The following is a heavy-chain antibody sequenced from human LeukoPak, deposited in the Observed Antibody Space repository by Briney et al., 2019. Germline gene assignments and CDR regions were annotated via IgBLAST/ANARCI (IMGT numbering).Heavy chain of an antibody. V-gene: IGHV3-23*01. CDR3: TKELTDYRYYYTDV. J-gene: IGHJ6*03. D-gene: IGHD3-9*01. Sequence: GGSLRLSCEASGFTFSNYAMAWVRQSPGKGLEWVSGITGSGGHTYSAYSEKGRFTSTRNNTKNTLFLQMNRLSAEDTAVYYCTKELTDYRYYYTDVWGKGTTVIVSS. CDR1: GFTFSNYA. CDR2: ITGSGGHT.